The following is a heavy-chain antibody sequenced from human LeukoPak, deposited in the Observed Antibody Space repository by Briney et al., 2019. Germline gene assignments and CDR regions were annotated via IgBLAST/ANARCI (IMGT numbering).Heavy chain of an antibody. V-gene: IGHV3-74*01. CDR2: INTDGSTT. J-gene: IGHJ4*02. CDR3: ARGVDY. Sequence: GGSLRLSCAASGFTFSSYWMHWVREAPGKGLVWVSRINTDGSTTSYADSVKGRFPISRDNAKTTRYLQMNSLRAEDTAVYYCARGVDYWGQGTLVAVSS. CDR1: GFTFSSYW.